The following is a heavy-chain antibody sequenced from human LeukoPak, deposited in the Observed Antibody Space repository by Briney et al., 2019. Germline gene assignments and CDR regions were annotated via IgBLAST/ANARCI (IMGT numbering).Heavy chain of an antibody. V-gene: IGHV3-21*01. J-gene: IGHJ6*02. CDR3: ARDPGNYYGMDV. CDR1: GFTFSSYS. D-gene: IGHD2/OR15-2a*01. Sequence: GGSLRLSCAASGFTFSSYSMKWVRQAPGKGLEWVSFISSSSGYIYYADSVKGRFTISRDNAKNSLHLQMNSLRAEDTAVYYCARDPGNYYGMDVWGQGTTVTVSS. CDR2: ISSSSGYI.